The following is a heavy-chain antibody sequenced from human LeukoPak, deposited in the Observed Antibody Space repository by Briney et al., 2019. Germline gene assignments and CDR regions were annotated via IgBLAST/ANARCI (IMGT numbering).Heavy chain of an antibody. CDR1: GFTVSSNY. CDR2: IYSGGST. Sequence: GGSLRLSCAASGFTVSSNYMSWVRQAPGKGLEWVSVIYSGGSTYYADSVKGRFTISRDNSKNTLYLQMNSLRAEDTAVYYCAKVGVGYNWNYWGQGTLVTVSS. J-gene: IGHJ4*02. V-gene: IGHV3-66*01. CDR3: AKVGVGYNWNY. D-gene: IGHD1-20*01.